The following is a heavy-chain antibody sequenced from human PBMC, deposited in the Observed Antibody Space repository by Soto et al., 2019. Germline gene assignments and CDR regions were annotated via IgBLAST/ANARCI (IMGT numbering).Heavy chain of an antibody. CDR1: GYRFSNYW. V-gene: IGHV5-51*01. J-gene: IGHJ4*02. D-gene: IGHD4-17*01. Sequence: GESLKISCKGSGYRFSNYWIGWVRQMPGKGLEWMGIIYPGDSDTRYNPSFQGHVTISADKSISAAYLQWSSLRASDTAMYYCARRNHVGPDYGGNVDYWGQGTLVTVSS. CDR3: ARRNHVGPDYGGNVDY. CDR2: IYPGDSDT.